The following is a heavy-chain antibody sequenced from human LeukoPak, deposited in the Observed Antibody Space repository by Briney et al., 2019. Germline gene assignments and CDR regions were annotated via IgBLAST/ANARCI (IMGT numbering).Heavy chain of an antibody. J-gene: IGHJ5*02. D-gene: IGHD3-3*01. CDR3: ARGPPIYYDFWSGHAPRGFGVVISDWFDP. CDR1: GGSIRSSYYY. Sequence: PSETLSLTCTVSGGSIRSSYYYWGWIRQPPGKGLEWIGSIYDSGSTYYNPSLKSRVTISVDTSKNQFSLKLSSVTAADTAVYYCARGPPIYYDFWSGHAPRGFGVVISDWFDPWGQGTLVTVSS. CDR2: IYDSGST. V-gene: IGHV4-39*07.